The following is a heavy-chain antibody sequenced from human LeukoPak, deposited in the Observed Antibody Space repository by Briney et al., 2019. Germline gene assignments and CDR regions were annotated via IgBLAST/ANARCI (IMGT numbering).Heavy chain of an antibody. V-gene: IGHV4-39*07. CDR3: ARDPYPRAADFDWLPPFC. Sequence: SETLSLTCTVSGGSISSSSYYWGWIRQPPGKGLEWIGSIYYSGSTYYNPPLKSRVTISVDTSKNQFSLKLSSVTAADPAVYYCARDPYPRAADFDWLPPFCWGQGTLVTVSS. CDR1: GGSISSSSYY. J-gene: IGHJ4*02. D-gene: IGHD3-9*01. CDR2: IYYSGST.